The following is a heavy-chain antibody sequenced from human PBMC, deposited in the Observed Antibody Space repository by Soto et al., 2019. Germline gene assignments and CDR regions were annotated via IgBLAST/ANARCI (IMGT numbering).Heavy chain of an antibody. D-gene: IGHD3-9*01. CDR3: ARYDILRGGDFDS. CDR2: ISAHNGDT. Sequence: QVQLVQSGAEVKKPGASVKVSCKASGYTFSYYGISWVRQAPGQGLEWMGWISAHNGDTNYAQKFQGRVTMTTDTSTRTAYMALRSLRSDDTAVYFCARYDILRGGDFDSWGQGTLVTVSS. CDR1: GYTFSYYG. V-gene: IGHV1-18*01. J-gene: IGHJ4*02.